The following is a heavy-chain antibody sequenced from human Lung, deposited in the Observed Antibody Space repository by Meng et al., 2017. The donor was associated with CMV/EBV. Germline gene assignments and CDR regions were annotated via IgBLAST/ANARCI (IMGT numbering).Heavy chain of an antibody. CDR2: IRGNGGVT. J-gene: IGHJ4*02. Sequence: GEXXKISCAASGFTFNTYAMTWVRQAPGRGLESVSIIRGNGGVTYYADTVKGRFTISRGNSKNTVYLQMNSLRAEDTAVYYCAKDLRDSVVLVGARVHWGQGXPVTVSS. CDR3: AKDLRDSVVLVGARVH. V-gene: IGHV3-23*01. D-gene: IGHD2-15*01. CDR1: GFTFNTYA.